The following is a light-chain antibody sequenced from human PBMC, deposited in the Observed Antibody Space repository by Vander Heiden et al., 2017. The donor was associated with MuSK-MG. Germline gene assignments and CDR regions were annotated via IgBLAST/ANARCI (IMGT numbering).Light chain of an antibody. CDR2: RAS. CDR1: QSSSRR. J-gene: IGKJ1*01. CDR3: QQYDSALT. V-gene: IGKV1-5*03. Sequence: DIQMTQFPSILSASIGDRVSMTCRASQSSSRRLAWYQQKPGKAPKLLMYRASSLQSGVPSMCSGRGSGTEFTLTISSLQPDDVATYYCQQYDSALTFGPGSKVEIK.